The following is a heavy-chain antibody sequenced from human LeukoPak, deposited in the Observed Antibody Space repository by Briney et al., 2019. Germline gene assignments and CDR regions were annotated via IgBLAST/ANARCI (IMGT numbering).Heavy chain of an antibody. D-gene: IGHD1-26*01. CDR3: ARVYGSYYYYGMDV. CDR2: ISSNGGST. Sequence: PGGSLRLSCGASGFTFSSYAMHWVRQAPGKGLEYVSAISSNGGSTYYANSVKGRFTISRDNSKNTLYLQMGSLRAEDMAVYYCARVYGSYYYYGMDVWGQGTTVTVSS. CDR1: GFTFSSYA. J-gene: IGHJ6*02. V-gene: IGHV3-64*01.